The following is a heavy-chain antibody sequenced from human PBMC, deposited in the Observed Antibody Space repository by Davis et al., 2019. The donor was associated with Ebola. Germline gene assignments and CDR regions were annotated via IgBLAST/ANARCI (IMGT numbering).Heavy chain of an antibody. CDR3: ARRTDGYNPGGYFDS. D-gene: IGHD5-24*01. V-gene: IGHV5-51*01. Sequence: GESLKISCKGSGYSFTSHWIVWVRQMPGKGLECMGLIFPGDSDTRYSPSFQGQVTISADKSISTAYLQWSSLKASDTAMYYCARRTDGYNPGGYFDSWGQGTLVTVSS. J-gene: IGHJ4*02. CDR2: IFPGDSDT. CDR1: GYSFTSHW.